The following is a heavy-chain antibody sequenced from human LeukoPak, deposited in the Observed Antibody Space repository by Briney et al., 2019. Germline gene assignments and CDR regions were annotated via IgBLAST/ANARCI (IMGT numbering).Heavy chain of an antibody. CDR2: ISSSSSYI. CDR1: GFTFSSYS. D-gene: IGHD3-16*02. Sequence: GGSLRLSCAASGFTFSSYSMNWVRQAPGKGLEWVSSISSSSSYIYYADSVKGRFTNSRDNAKNSLYLQMNSLRAEDTAVYYCERDLEFGYDYVWGSYRPGYYFDYWGQGTLVTVSS. CDR3: ERDLEFGYDYVWGSYRPGYYFDY. J-gene: IGHJ4*02. V-gene: IGHV3-21*01.